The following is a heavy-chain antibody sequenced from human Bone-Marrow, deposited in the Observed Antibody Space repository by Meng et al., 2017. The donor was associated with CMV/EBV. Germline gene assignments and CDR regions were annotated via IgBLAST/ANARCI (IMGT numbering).Heavy chain of an antibody. CDR2: IYYSGST. J-gene: IGHJ6*02. CDR3: AREGSGSYYYYGMDV. D-gene: IGHD3-10*01. V-gene: IGHV4-59*01. CDR1: GGSISSYY. Sequence: SETLSLTCTVSGGSISSYYWSWIRQPPGKGLEWIGYIYYSGSTNYNPSLKSRVTISVDTSKNQFPLKLSSVTAADTAVYYCAREGSGSYYYYGMDVWGQGTTVTVSS.